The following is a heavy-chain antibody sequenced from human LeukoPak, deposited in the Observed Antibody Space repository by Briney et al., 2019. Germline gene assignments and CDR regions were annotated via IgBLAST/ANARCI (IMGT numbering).Heavy chain of an antibody. D-gene: IGHD3-10*01. J-gene: IGHJ3*02. CDR2: ISGSGGST. CDR3: AKDRGGLLNAFDI. Sequence: GGSLRLSCAASGFTFSSYAMSWVRQAPGKGLEWVSAISGSGGSTYYADSVKGRLTISRDNSKNTLYLQMNSLRAEDTAVYYCAKDRGGLLNAFDIWGQGTMVTVSS. V-gene: IGHV3-23*01. CDR1: GFTFSSYA.